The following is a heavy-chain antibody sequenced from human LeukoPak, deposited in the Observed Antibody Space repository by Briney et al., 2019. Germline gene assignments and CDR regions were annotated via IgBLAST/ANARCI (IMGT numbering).Heavy chain of an antibody. Sequence: VKVSRKASVYTLPSYGISSVRQAPGHGREWVGWISAFNGNTNYAQKLQGRVTMTTDTSTSTAYEELRSLRSDDTAVYYCARYQGSTPSVYYYYGMDVWGQGTTVTVSS. D-gene: IGHD2-2*01. CDR3: ARYQGSTPSVYYYYGMDV. CDR1: VYTLPSYG. J-gene: IGHJ6*02. CDR2: ISAFNGNT. V-gene: IGHV1-18*01.